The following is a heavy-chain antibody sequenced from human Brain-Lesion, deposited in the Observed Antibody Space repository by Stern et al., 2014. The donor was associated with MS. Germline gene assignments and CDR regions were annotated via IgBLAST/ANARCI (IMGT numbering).Heavy chain of an antibody. D-gene: IGHD3-3*01. CDR1: GYTLTELS. J-gene: IGHJ6*01. Sequence: QMQLVQSGADVMKPGASVKVSCKVSGYTLTELSMHWVRQAPGNGLEWMGGLDPEDGETIYAQKFQGRVTMTEDTSTDTAYMELSSLRSEDTAVYYCATDRDDFRSGYSAPTKGYGLDVWGQGTRVTVIS. CDR2: LDPEDGET. CDR3: ATDRDDFRSGYSAPTKGYGLDV. V-gene: IGHV1-24*01.